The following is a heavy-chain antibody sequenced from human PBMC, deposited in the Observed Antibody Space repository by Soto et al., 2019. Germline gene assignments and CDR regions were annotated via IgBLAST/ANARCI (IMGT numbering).Heavy chain of an antibody. CDR1: GFTFSDAW. J-gene: IGHJ4*02. CDR2: IKKKTDGGTT. Sequence: EVQLVESGGCLVKPGGSLRLSCAASGFTFSDAWMSWVRQAPGKGLEWVGLIKKKTDGGTTDYAAPVKGRFTISRDDSKNTLYLQMSSLKTDDTAVYYCRTQWLDWGQGTLVTVSS. D-gene: IGHD6-19*01. CDR3: RTQWLD. V-gene: IGHV3-15*01.